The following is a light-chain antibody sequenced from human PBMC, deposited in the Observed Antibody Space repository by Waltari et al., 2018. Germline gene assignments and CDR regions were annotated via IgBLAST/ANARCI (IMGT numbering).Light chain of an antibody. Sequence: SLSASVGDRVTITCRASQSIASNLSWYQQKPGKAPKLLIYAASSLQSGVPSRFSARGSGTDFTLTISSLQREDFATYYCQQSYSSPRTFGQGTKVEVK. V-gene: IGKV1-39*01. CDR2: AAS. J-gene: IGKJ1*01. CDR3: QQSYSSPRT. CDR1: QSIASN.